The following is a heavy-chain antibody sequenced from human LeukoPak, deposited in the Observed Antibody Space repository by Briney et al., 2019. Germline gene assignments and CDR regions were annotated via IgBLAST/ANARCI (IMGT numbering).Heavy chain of an antibody. Sequence: SQTLSLTCTVSGGSISSGDYYWSWIRQPPGKGLEWIGYIYYSGSTYYNPSLKSRVTISVDTSKNQFSLKLSSVTAADTAVYYCAREDLEYYYDERNWFDPWGQGTLVTVSS. J-gene: IGHJ5*02. D-gene: IGHD3-22*01. CDR3: AREDLEYYYDERNWFDP. CDR1: GGSISSGDYY. V-gene: IGHV4-30-4*01. CDR2: IYYSGST.